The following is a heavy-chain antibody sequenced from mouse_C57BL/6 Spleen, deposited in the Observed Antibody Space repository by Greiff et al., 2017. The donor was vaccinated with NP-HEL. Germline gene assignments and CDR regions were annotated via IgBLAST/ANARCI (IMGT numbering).Heavy chain of an antibody. V-gene: IGHV1-52*01. Sequence: QVQLQQPGAELVRPGSSVKLSCKASGYTFTSYWMHWVKQRPIQGLDWIGNIDPSDSETHYNQKFKDKATLTVDKSSSTAYMQLSSLTSEDSAVYYCARSGYYGSSSAMDYWGQGTSVTVSS. D-gene: IGHD1-1*01. CDR1: GYTFTSYW. CDR2: IDPSDSET. J-gene: IGHJ4*01. CDR3: ARSGYYGSSSAMDY.